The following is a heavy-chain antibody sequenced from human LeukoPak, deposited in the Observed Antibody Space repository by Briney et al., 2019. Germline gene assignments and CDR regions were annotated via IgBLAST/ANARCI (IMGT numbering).Heavy chain of an antibody. CDR1: GYTFTIYD. CDR2: VNPNSGNT. Sequence: ASVKVSCKASGYTFTIYDINGVPLATAQGLECGGWVNPNSGNTGYTQNFQGRVTISRNTSTSTAYMELSSLRSDDTAVYYCTRGRATVTTHRFDPWGQGTLVIVSS. D-gene: IGHD4-11*01. V-gene: IGHV1-8*01. J-gene: IGHJ5*02. CDR3: TRGRATVTTHRFDP.